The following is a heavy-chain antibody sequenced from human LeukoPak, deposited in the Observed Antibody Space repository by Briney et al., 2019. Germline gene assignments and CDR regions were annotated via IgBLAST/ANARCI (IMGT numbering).Heavy chain of an antibody. CDR2: IYYSGST. J-gene: IGHJ3*02. D-gene: IGHD2-15*01. CDR1: GGSISSSSYY. CDR3: ARHRDIVVVVAATPEAFDI. V-gene: IGHV4-39*01. Sequence: HSETLSLTCTVSGGSISSSSYYWGWIRQPPGKGLEWIGSIYYSGSTYYNPSLKSRVTISVDTSKNQFSLKLSSVTAADTAVYYCARHRDIVVVVAATPEAFDIWGQGTMVTVSS.